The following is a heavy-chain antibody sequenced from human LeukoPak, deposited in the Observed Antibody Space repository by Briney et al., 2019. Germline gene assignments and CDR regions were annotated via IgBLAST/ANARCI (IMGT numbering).Heavy chain of an antibody. J-gene: IGHJ5*02. CDR2: ISGYNGYT. D-gene: IGHD3-22*01. CDR1: GYTFTSYG. CDR3: ARDEARYSSGYYPNWFDP. Sequence: ASVTVSFKASGYTFTSYGISWVRQAPGQGLEWMGWISGYNGYTHYANNHQGRVTMTTDTSTSTAYMELRSLRSDDTAVYYCARDEARYSSGYYPNWFDPWGQGTLVTVSS. V-gene: IGHV1-18*01.